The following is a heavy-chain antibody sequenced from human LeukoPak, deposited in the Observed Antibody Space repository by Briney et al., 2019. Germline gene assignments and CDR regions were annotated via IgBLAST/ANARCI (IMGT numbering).Heavy chain of an antibody. J-gene: IGHJ3*02. CDR1: GGSISTDY. V-gene: IGHV4-4*08. CDR2: IYPSGRS. Sequence: SETLSLTCTVSGGSISTDYWNWIRQPPGKGLEWIGYIYPSGRSNYSPSLKSRVTISADTSKRQFSLKLTSVTVADTAVYYCAKCITMAPGAFDIWGQGTMVTVSS. CDR3: AKCITMAPGAFDI. D-gene: IGHD3-10*01.